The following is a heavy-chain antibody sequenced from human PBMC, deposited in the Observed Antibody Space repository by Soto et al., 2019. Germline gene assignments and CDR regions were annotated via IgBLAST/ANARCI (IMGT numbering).Heavy chain of an antibody. V-gene: IGHV1-8*01. J-gene: IGHJ6*02. D-gene: IGHD3-3*01. CDR3: ARELYDFWSGYYNTLYYYYGMDV. CDR2: MNPNSGNT. CDR1: GYTFTSYD. Sequence: QVQLVQSGAEVKKPGASVKVSCKASGYTFTSYDINWVRQATGQGLEWMGWMNPNSGNTGYAQKFQGRVTMTRNTSISTAYMELTSLRSEDTAVYYCARELYDFWSGYYNTLYYYYGMDVWGQGTTVTVSS.